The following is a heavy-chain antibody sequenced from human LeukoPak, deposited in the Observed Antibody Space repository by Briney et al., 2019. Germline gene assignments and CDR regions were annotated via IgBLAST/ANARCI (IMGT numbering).Heavy chain of an antibody. CDR3: ARDRAQRVAVAGTNVFDY. CDR1: EFTFDDYG. CDR2: IKQDGSEK. V-gene: IGHV3-7*01. D-gene: IGHD6-19*01. Sequence: GGSLRLSCAASEFTFDDYGMSWVRQAPGKGLEWVANIKQDGSEKYYVDSVKGRFTISRDNAKNSLYLQMNSLRAEDTAVYYCARDRAQRVAVAGTNVFDYWGQGTLVIVSS. J-gene: IGHJ4*02.